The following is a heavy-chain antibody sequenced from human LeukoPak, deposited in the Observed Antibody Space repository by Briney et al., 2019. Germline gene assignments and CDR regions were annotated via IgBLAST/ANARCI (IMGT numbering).Heavy chain of an antibody. CDR3: ARAQPLKKVFDY. J-gene: IGHJ4*02. Sequence: PSETLSLTCTVSGGSISSYYWSWIRQPPGKGLEWIGYIYYSVSTNYNPSLKSRVTISVDTSKNQFSLKLSSVTAADTAVYFCARAQPLKKVFDYWGQGTLVTVSS. CDR1: GGSISSYY. V-gene: IGHV4-59*01. CDR2: IYYSVST. D-gene: IGHD1-1*01.